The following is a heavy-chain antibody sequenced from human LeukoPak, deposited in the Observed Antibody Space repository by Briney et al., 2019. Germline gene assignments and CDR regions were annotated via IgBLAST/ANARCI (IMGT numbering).Heavy chain of an antibody. CDR3: AKGDYYDSSGYNYFDY. Sequence: GGSLRLSCAASGFTFSSYAMSWVRQAPGEGLEWVSAISGSGGSTYYADSVKGRFTISRDNSKNTLYLQMNSLRAEDTAVYYCAKGDYYDSSGYNYFDYWGQGTLVTVFS. V-gene: IGHV3-23*01. CDR2: ISGSGGST. J-gene: IGHJ4*02. D-gene: IGHD3-22*01. CDR1: GFTFSSYA.